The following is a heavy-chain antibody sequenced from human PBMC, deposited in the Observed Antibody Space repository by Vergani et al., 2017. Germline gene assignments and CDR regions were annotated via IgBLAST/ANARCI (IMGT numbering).Heavy chain of an antibody. V-gene: IGHV5-51*01. D-gene: IGHD3-10*01. CDR1: GYIFSNFW. J-gene: IGHJ3*01. Sequence: EKQLVQSGSETKKPGASLKISCPAFGYIFSNFWIGWVRQRPGGGLEWMGIIYPGDSEVKSNPTFRGQVIFSVDTSVNTAYLQWRSLQASDTATYFCASGGHGSENGGALQLWGQGTNITVSS. CDR2: IYPGDSEV. CDR3: ASGGHGSENGGALQL.